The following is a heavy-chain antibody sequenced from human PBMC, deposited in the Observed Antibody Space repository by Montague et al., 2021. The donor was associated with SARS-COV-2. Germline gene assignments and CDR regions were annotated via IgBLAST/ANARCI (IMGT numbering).Heavy chain of an antibody. J-gene: IGHJ6*02. CDR3: AKDYPTRDIVVVVAAISYYYGMDV. CDR1: GFTFSSYA. Sequence: LRLSCAASGFTFSSYAMSWVRQAPGKGLEWVSAISGSGGSTYYADSVKGRFTISRDNSKNTLYLQMNSLRAEDTAVYYCAKDYPTRDIVVVVAAISYYYGMDVWGQGTTVTVSS. CDR2: ISGSGGST. D-gene: IGHD2-15*01. V-gene: IGHV3-23*01.